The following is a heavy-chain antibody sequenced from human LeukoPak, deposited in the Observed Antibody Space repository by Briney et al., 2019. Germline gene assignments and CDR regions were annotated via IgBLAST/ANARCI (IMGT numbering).Heavy chain of an antibody. Sequence: GESLKISCKGSGYSFTSYWIGWVRQMPGKGLEWMGIIYPGDSDTRYSLSFQGQVTISADKSISTAYLQWSSLKASDTAMYYCARRRRYDSSGYYYPDAFDIWGQGTMVTVSS. CDR3: ARRRRYDSSGYYYPDAFDI. D-gene: IGHD3-22*01. CDR1: GYSFTSYW. CDR2: IYPGDSDT. V-gene: IGHV5-51*01. J-gene: IGHJ3*02.